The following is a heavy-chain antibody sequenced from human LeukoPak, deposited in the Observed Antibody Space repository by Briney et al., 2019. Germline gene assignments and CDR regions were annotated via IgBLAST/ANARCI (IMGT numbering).Heavy chain of an antibody. CDR2: IKQDGSEK. CDR1: GFTFRSYW. Sequence: PGGSLRLSCAASGFTFRSYWTRWVRQAPGKGLEWVANIKQDGSEKNYVDSVKGRFTISRDNAKNSLYLQMNSLRAEDTAVYYCAKHKENYGDSCLDDYWGQGTLVTVSS. V-gene: IGHV3-7*03. D-gene: IGHD4-17*01. J-gene: IGHJ4*02. CDR3: AKHKENYGDSCLDDY.